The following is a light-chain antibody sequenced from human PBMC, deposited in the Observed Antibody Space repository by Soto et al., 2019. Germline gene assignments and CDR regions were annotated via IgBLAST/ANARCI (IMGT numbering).Light chain of an antibody. Sequence: DVQWTEYPSFLSATVGDRVTITCRASQVITNHLAWYHQKPGKAPKLLIYAASTLQSGVPSRFSGSGSGTEFSLTISSLQPEDFAAYYCQQIKIYPYTFGQGTKLEIK. J-gene: IGKJ2*01. CDR1: QVITNH. V-gene: IGKV1-9*01. CDR2: AAS. CDR3: QQIKIYPYT.